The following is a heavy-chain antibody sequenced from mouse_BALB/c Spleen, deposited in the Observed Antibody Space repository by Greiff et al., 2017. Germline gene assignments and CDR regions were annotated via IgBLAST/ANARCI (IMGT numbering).Heavy chain of an antibody. D-gene: IGHD1-1*01. CDR1: GYNFTSYW. V-gene: IGHV1-55*01. CDR2: IYPGSGST. J-gene: IGHJ2*01. Sequence: VQLQQPGAELVKPGTSVKLSCKASGYNFTSYWINWVKLRPGQGLEWIGDIYPGSGSTNYNEKFKSKATLTVDTSSSTAYMQLSSLASEDSALYYCASNPDITTVVATDYWGQGTTLTVSS. CDR3: ASNPDITTVVATDY.